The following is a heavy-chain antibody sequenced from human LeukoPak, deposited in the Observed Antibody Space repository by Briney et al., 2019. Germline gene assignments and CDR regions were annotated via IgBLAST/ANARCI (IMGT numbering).Heavy chain of an antibody. J-gene: IGHJ4*02. CDR2: IRSQIYGGTP. CDR1: GFTFGDYA. CDR3: TRDQTPYY. V-gene: IGHV3-49*04. Sequence: PGGSLRLSCTGSGFTFGDYAMTWVRQAPGKGLEWVGFIRSQIYGGTPEYAASVKGGFTISRDDSEGVAYLQMNSLKTEDTAVYYCTRDQTPYYWGQGTLVTVSS.